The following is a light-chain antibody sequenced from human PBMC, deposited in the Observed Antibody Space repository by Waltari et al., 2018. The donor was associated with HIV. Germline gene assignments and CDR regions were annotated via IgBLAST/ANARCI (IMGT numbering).Light chain of an antibody. Sequence: QSVLTQPPSVSGAPGQRVTIACTGSRSNIGAGYAVHWYQQLPGTAPKLVIYDNFNRTSGVPDRFSGSKSGTSASLAITGLQAEDEADYYCQSYDSGRRVFGGGTKLAVL. J-gene: IGLJ3*02. V-gene: IGLV1-40*01. CDR2: DNF. CDR1: RSNIGAGYA. CDR3: QSYDSGRRV.